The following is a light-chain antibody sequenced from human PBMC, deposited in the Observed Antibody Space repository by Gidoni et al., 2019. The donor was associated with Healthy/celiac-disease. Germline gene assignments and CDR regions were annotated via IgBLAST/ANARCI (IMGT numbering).Light chain of an antibody. Sequence: IQMTQSPSSLSASVGDRVTITFRASQSISSYLNWYQQKPGKAPKLLIYAAYSLQSGVPSRFSGSGSGTDFTLTISSLQPEDFATYYCQQSYSTPYTFGQGTKLEIK. CDR3: QQSYSTPYT. CDR2: AAY. V-gene: IGKV1-39*01. J-gene: IGKJ2*01. CDR1: QSISSY.